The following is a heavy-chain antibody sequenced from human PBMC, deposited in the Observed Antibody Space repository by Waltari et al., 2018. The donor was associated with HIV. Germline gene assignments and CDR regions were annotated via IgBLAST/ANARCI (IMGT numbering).Heavy chain of an antibody. J-gene: IGHJ4*02. D-gene: IGHD3-22*01. V-gene: IGHV3-21*01. Sequence: EVQLVESGGGLVKPGGSLRLSCAASGFTFSSYSMNWVRQAPGKGLELVSSISSSSSYIYYADSVKGRFTISRDNAKNSLYLQMNSLRAEDTAVYYCARFDYDSKVDYWGQGTLVTVSS. CDR1: GFTFSSYS. CDR3: ARFDYDSKVDY. CDR2: ISSSSSYI.